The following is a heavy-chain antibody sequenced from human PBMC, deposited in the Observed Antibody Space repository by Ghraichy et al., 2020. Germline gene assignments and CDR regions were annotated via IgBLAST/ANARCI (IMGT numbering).Heavy chain of an antibody. CDR2: ISGSSSTI. V-gene: IGHV3-48*01. Sequence: GGSLRLSCAASGFTFSSDGMNWVRQAPGKGLEWISYISGSSSTIHYEDSVKGRFTISRDNAKNSVFLQMNSLRGEDTALYYCVRRIDSWGQGTLVTVSS. CDR3: VRRIDS. CDR1: GFTFSSDG. J-gene: IGHJ5*01.